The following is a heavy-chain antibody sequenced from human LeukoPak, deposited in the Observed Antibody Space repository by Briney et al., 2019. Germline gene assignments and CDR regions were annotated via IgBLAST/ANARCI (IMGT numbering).Heavy chain of an antibody. D-gene: IGHD6-6*01. CDR1: GYTFTGYY. Sequence: GASVKVSCKASGYTFTGYYMHWVRQAPGQGLEWMGRINPNSGGTNHAQKFQGRVTMTRDTSISTVYMELSRLRSDDTAVYYCAIKIEYSSLTWGQGTLVTVSS. J-gene: IGHJ5*02. CDR2: INPNSGGT. CDR3: AIKIEYSSLT. V-gene: IGHV1-2*06.